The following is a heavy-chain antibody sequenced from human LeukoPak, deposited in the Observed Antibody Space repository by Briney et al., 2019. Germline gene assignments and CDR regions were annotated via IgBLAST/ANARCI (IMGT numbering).Heavy chain of an antibody. CDR3: ARRGYSSGWTFDF. J-gene: IGHJ4*02. CDR2: INNRGGNT. D-gene: IGHD6-19*01. Sequence: PGGSLRLSCAASGFTFSTYVLSWVRQAPGKGLEWVSLINNRGGNTYYADSVKGRFTISRDNSKNTMYLEMNSLRVEDTAVYYCARRGYSSGWTFDFWGQGTMVTVSS. V-gene: IGHV3-23*01. CDR1: GFTFSTYV.